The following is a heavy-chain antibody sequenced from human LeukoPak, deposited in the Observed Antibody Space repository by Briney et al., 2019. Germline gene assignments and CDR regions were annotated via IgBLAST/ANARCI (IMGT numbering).Heavy chain of an antibody. CDR3: ARPNYYDSSGYSWFDP. Sequence: GESLKISCKGSGYSFTSYWIGWVRQMPGKGLEWMGIIYPGDSDTRYSPSFQGQVTISADKSISTAYLQWSSLKASDTAMYYCARPNYYDSSGYSWFDPWGQGTLVTVSS. D-gene: IGHD3-22*01. V-gene: IGHV5-51*01. CDR1: GYSFTSYW. J-gene: IGHJ5*02. CDR2: IYPGDSDT.